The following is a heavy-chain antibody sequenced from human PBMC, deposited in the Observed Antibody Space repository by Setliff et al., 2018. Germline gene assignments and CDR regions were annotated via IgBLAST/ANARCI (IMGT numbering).Heavy chain of an antibody. J-gene: IGHJ4*02. D-gene: IGHD3-3*01. CDR1: GGSFSNYY. CDR2: INHSGST. Sequence: SETLSLTCTVYGGSFSNYYWSWIRQPPGKGLEWIGEINHSGSTNYNPSLTSRVTISVDTSKNQFSLKLSSVTAADTAVYYCRYWSGYYNNDYWGQGTLVTVSS. V-gene: IGHV4-34*01. CDR3: RYWSGYYNNDY.